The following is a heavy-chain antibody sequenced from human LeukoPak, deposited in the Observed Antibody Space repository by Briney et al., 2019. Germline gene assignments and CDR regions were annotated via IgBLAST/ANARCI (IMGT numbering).Heavy chain of an antibody. CDR1: GYTFTGYY. V-gene: IGHV1-2*02. CDR2: INPSSGGT. J-gene: IGHJ5*02. Sequence: GASVKVSCKASGYTFTGYYMHWVRQAPGQGLEWMGWINPSSGGTNYAQKFQGRVTMTRDTSISTAYMELSRLRSDDTAVYYCARGEYDFWSGYKWTSNWFDPWGQGTLVTVSS. CDR3: ARGEYDFWSGYKWTSNWFDP. D-gene: IGHD3-3*01.